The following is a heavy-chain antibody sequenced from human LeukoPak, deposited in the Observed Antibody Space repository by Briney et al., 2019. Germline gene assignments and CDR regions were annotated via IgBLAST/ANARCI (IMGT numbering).Heavy chain of an antibody. CDR2: IYYSGST. CDR1: GYSISSGYY. V-gene: IGHV4-61*01. J-gene: IGHJ3*02. Sequence: SETLSLTCAVSGYSISSGYYWGWIRQPPGKGLEWIGYIYYSGSTNYNPSLKSRVTISVDTSKNQFSLKLSSVTAADTAVYYCARDDQDAFDIWGQGTMVTVSS. CDR3: ARDDQDAFDI. D-gene: IGHD2-2*01.